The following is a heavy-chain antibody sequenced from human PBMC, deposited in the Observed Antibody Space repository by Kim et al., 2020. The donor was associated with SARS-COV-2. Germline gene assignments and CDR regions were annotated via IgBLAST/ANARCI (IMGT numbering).Heavy chain of an antibody. V-gene: IGHV4-38-2*02. Sequence: SETLSLTCTVPGYSISSGYYWGWIRQPPGKGLEWIGSIYHSGSTYYNPSLKSRVTISVDTSKNQFSLKLSSVTAADTAVYYCARDDPEYSSSWWGQGTLVTVSS. D-gene: IGHD6-13*01. J-gene: IGHJ4*02. CDR2: IYHSGST. CDR3: ARDDPEYSSSW. CDR1: GYSISSGYY.